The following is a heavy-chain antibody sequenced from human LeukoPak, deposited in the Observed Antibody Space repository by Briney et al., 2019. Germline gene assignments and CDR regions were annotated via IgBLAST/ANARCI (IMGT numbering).Heavy chain of an antibody. Sequence: PGGSLRLSCAASGFTVSSNYMTWVRQAPGKGLEWVSIIYTGGTTYYADSVKGRFTISGDNSKNTLYLQMNSLRAEDTALYYCARVGGPYCGGDCRFDYWGQGTLVTVSS. CDR2: IYTGGTT. CDR3: ARVGGPYCGGDCRFDY. J-gene: IGHJ4*02. V-gene: IGHV3-66*01. D-gene: IGHD2-21*02. CDR1: GFTVSSNY.